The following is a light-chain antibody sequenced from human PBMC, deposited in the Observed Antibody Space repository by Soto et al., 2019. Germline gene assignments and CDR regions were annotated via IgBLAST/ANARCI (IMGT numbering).Light chain of an antibody. J-gene: IGLJ1*01. CDR2: GNN. CDR1: SSNIGASYE. V-gene: IGLV1-40*01. Sequence: QSVLTQPPSVSGAPGQRVTISCTGSSSNIGASYEVHWYQQLPGRAPKLLIYGNNNRPSGVPDRFSGSKSGTSGSLAITGLQAEDEADYYCQSSDSSLSGYVFGTGTKVIVL. CDR3: QSSDSSLSGYV.